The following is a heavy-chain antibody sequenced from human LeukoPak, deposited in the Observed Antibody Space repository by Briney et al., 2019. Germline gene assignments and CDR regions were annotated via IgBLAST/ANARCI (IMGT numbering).Heavy chain of an antibody. CDR1: GYTFTSYD. CDR2: MNPNSGNT. V-gene: IGHV1-8*01. Sequence: GASVKVSCKASGYTFTSYDINWVRQATGQGLEWMGWMNPNSGNTGYAQKFQGRVTMTRNTSISTAYMELSSLRSEDTAVYYCARGRDYSSNWLTWFDPWGQGTLVTVSS. J-gene: IGHJ5*02. D-gene: IGHD6-13*01. CDR3: ARGRDYSSNWLTWFDP.